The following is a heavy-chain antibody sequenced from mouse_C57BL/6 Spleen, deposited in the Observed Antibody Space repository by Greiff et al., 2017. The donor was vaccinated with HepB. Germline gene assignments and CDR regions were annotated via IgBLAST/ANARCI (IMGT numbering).Heavy chain of an antibody. CDR1: GYSFTDYN. CDR3: ARGGTVVPNWYFDV. J-gene: IGHJ1*03. CDR2: INPNYGTT. D-gene: IGHD1-1*01. V-gene: IGHV1-39*01. Sequence: VQLKQSGPELVKPGASVKISCKASGYSFTDYNMNWVKQSNGKSLEWIGVINPNYGTTSYNQKFKGKATLTVDQSSSTAYMQLNSLTSEDSAVYYCARGGTVVPNWYFDVWGTGTTVTVSS.